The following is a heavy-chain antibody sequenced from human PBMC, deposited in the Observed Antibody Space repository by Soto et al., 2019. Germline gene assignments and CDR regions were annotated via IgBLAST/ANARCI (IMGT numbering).Heavy chain of an antibody. Sequence: QVQLQESGPGLVKPSGTLSLTCAVSGGSISSSNWWSWVRQPPGKGLEWIGEIYHSGSTNYNPSLKSRVTMSVDKAKNQFSLKVNSVTAADTAVYYCARDLVYGDYIWWFDPWGRGTLVTVSS. J-gene: IGHJ5*02. CDR2: IYHSGST. D-gene: IGHD4-17*01. CDR1: GGSISSSNW. V-gene: IGHV4-4*02. CDR3: ARDLVYGDYIWWFDP.